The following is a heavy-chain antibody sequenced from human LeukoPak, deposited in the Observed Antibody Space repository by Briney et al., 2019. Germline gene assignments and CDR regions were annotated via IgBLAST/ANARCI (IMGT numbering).Heavy chain of an antibody. CDR1: GGTFSSYA. CDR2: RIPLFGTA. D-gene: IGHD3-10*01. CDR3: AIKKLWFGEVYGLEEYYYYMDV. Sequence: GASVTVSCKAAGGTFSSYAISWVRQAPGQGLEWMGGRIPLFGTANYAQKIQGRATITTDESTSTAHIELSSLRSEDTAVYCCAIKKLWFGEVYGLEEYYYYMDVWGKATTVTVPS. V-gene: IGHV1-69*05. J-gene: IGHJ6*03.